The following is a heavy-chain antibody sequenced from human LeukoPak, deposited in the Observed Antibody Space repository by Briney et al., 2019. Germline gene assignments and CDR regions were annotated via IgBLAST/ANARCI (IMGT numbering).Heavy chain of an antibody. Sequence: YPSETLSLTCTVSGGSISSYYWSWLRQPPGKGLEWLGYIYYSGSTNYNPSLKSRVTISVDTSKNQFSLKLSSVTAADTAVYYCARAVGDLGNILTGYPYHFDYWGQGTLVTVSS. CDR3: ARAVGDLGNILTGYPYHFDY. J-gene: IGHJ4*02. CDR2: IYYSGST. D-gene: IGHD3-9*01. CDR1: GGSISSYY. V-gene: IGHV4-59*01.